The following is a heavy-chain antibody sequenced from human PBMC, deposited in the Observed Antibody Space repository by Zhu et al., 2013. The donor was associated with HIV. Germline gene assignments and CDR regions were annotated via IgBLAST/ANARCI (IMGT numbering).Heavy chain of an antibody. CDR1: GYTFTGYY. J-gene: IGHJ3*01. CDR2: INPNSGGT. V-gene: IGHV1-2*02. Sequence: QVQLVQSGAEVKKPGASVKVSCKASGYTFTGYYMHWVRQAPGQGLEWMGWINPNSGGTNYAQKFQGRVTMTRDTSISTAYMELSRLRSDDTAVYFCARIKRDENCDGTTCLHLMFLIFWGQGTLVTVSS. D-gene: IGHD2-2*01. CDR3: ARIKRDENCDGTTCLHLMFLIF.